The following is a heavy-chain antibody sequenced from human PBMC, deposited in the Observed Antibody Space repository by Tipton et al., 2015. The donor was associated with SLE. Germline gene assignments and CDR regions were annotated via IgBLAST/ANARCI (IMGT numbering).Heavy chain of an antibody. CDR2: IYHSGST. CDR1: GGSISSSSYY. CDR3: ARVGAGATSGAFDI. Sequence: TLSLTCTVSGGSISSSSYYWGWIRQPPGKGLEWIGSIYHSGSTYYNPSLKSRVTISVDTSKNQFSLKLSSVTAADTAVYYCARVGAGATSGAFDIWGQGTMVTVSS. V-gene: IGHV4-39*01. D-gene: IGHD1-26*01. J-gene: IGHJ3*02.